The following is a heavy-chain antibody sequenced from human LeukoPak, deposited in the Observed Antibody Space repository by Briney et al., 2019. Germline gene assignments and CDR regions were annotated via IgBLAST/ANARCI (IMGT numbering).Heavy chain of an antibody. Sequence: ASVKVSCKASGGTSNSHAISWVRQAPGQGLEWMGRIIPNLGTTNRAQNFQDRVTLTADKSTNTAYMELTSLTSDDTAVYYCATTNDGGGYQWGDFFDFWGQGTLVTVSS. CDR1: GGTSNSHA. CDR3: ATTNDGGGYQWGDFFDF. J-gene: IGHJ4*02. CDR2: IIPNLGTT. D-gene: IGHD3-22*01. V-gene: IGHV1-69*04.